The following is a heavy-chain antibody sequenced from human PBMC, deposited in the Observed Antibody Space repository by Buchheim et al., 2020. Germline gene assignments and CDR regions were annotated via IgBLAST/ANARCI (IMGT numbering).Heavy chain of an antibody. J-gene: IGHJ4*02. CDR2: IGGSGDKT. V-gene: IGHV3-23*01. CDR1: GFTSGSYA. Sequence: EVQLLASGGGLVQPGGSLRLSCAASGFTSGSYAMAWVRQAPGQGLEWVASIGGSGDKTYYSDSVKGRFTISRDSSKNTLYLQMNSLRVEDTALYFCAKGRGFDRWGQGT. CDR3: AKGRGFDR.